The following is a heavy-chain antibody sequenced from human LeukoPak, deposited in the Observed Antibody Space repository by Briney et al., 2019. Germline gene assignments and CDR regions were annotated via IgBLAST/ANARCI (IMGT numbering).Heavy chain of an antibody. CDR1: GFTFSSYA. CDR3: ARDARLIYGSGSYYNGYFDY. D-gene: IGHD3-10*01. CDR2: ISYDGSNK. V-gene: IGHV3-30-3*01. J-gene: IGHJ4*02. Sequence: GGSLRLSCAASGFTFSSYAMHWVRQAPGKGLEWVAVISYDGSNKYYADSVKGRFTISRDNSKNTLYLQMNSLRAEDTAVYYCARDARLIYGSGSYYNGYFDYWGQGTLVTVSS.